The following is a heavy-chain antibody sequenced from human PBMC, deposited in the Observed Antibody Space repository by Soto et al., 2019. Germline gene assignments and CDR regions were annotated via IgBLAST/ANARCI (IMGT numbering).Heavy chain of an antibody. J-gene: IGHJ4*02. CDR3: AIGHWLGK. Sequence: EVQLVDSGGALVQPGESLRLSCAASGFTFSDYLMTWVRQAPGKGLEWVATIKQDGNEKYYVDSVKGRCTISRDNAKNSLYLQLNARRAEDTAVYYCAIGHWLGKWGQGTLVTVSS. V-gene: IGHV3-7*01. CDR1: GFTFSDYL. D-gene: IGHD6-19*01. CDR2: IKQDGNEK.